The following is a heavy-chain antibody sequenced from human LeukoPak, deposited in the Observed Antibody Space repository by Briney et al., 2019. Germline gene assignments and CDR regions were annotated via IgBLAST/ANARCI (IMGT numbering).Heavy chain of an antibody. J-gene: IGHJ4*02. CDR3: ANEIRPNDY. CDR2: ITEGGGNI. V-gene: IGHV3-23*01. Sequence: GGSLRLSCAASGFTFSRHVMSWVRQAPGKGLEYVSSITEGGGNIYYADSVKGRFTISRDDSKNTLYLQMNSLRAEDTAVYYCANEIRPNDYWGQGTQVTVSS. CDR1: GFTFSRHV. D-gene: IGHD4-17*01.